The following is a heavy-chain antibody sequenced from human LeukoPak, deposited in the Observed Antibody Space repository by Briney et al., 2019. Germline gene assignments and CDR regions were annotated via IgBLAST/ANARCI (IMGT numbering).Heavy chain of an antibody. Sequence: ASVXXSCXASXYXXTXYYMHWVRQAPGQGLEWMGIINPSGGSTSYAQKFQGRVTMTRDTSTSTVYMELSSLRSEDTAVYYCASSIAAAGVDYWGQGTLVTVSS. CDR1: XYXXTXYY. CDR3: ASSIAAAGVDY. CDR2: INPSGGST. J-gene: IGHJ4*02. V-gene: IGHV1-46*01. D-gene: IGHD6-13*01.